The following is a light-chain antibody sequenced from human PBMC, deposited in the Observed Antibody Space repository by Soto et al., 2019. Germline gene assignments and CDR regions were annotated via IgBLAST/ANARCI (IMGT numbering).Light chain of an antibody. CDR3: QQYSDWPLVT. CDR2: GAS. J-gene: IGKJ4*01. V-gene: IGKV3-15*01. CDR1: QSVSAY. Sequence: EIVMTQSPATLSVYPGERVTLSCRASQSVSAYLAWYLQKPGQAPRLLIYGASTRATGIPARFSGSGSGTEFTLTISSLQSEDSAVYHCQQYSDWPLVTFGGGTKVEI.